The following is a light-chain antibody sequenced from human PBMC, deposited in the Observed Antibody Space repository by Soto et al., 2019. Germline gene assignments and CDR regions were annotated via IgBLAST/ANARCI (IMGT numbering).Light chain of an antibody. CDR3: SSYTITHIPVI. CDR2: AVS. J-gene: IGLJ7*01. V-gene: IGLV2-14*01. Sequence: QSALTQPASVSGSPGQSITISCTGTSNDIGGYNYVSWYQQHPGEAPKLIIYAVSNRPSGVSNRFSGSKSDNTASLTITGLQAEDEASYYCSSYTITHIPVIFGGGTQLTVL. CDR1: SNDIGGYNY.